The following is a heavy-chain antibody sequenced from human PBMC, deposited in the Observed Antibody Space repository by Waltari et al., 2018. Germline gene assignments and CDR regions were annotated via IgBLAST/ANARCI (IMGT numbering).Heavy chain of an antibody. CDR1: GFIFKKYA. Sequence: EVQLLESGGGLGQPGGYLTLSCNASGFIFKKYAMSWVRQAPGKCLELVSTIGAAASDSFYADTVKGLCSISRVNSKSTVFLQMIGLRADDTATYYCAKSSGEVTAITSDFWGRGTLVTVSS. V-gene: IGHV3-23*01. D-gene: IGHD2-21*02. J-gene: IGHJ4*02. CDR2: IGAAASDS. CDR3: AKSSGEVTAITSDF.